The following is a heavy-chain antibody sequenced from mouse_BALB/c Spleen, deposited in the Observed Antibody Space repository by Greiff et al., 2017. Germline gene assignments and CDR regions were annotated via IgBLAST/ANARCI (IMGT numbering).Heavy chain of an antibody. J-gene: IGHJ3*01. CDR2: ISSGGSDT. V-gene: IGHV5-6*01. CDR3: ATDGNGGFAY. Sequence: EVKVVESGGDLVKPGGSLKLSCAASGFAFSSYGMTWVRQTPDKRLEWVAKISSGGSDTYYPGNVKGRVTISADNAKSTLYLQLSSLKSEDSAVYYCATDGNGGFAYWGQGTLVTVSA. CDR1: GFAFSSYG. D-gene: IGHD1-1*01.